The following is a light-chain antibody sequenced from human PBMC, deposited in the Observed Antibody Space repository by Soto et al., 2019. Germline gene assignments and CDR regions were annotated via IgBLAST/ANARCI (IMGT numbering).Light chain of an antibody. CDR3: QQRNSRPSIT. CDR1: QSVSSN. CDR2: GAS. Sequence: EIVMTQSPATLSVSPGERATLSCRASQSVSSNLAWYQQKPGQAPRLLIYGASTRATGIPARFSGSGSGTDFTLTISSLEPEDFAVYHCQQRNSRPSITFGQGTRLEI. J-gene: IGKJ5*01. V-gene: IGKV3-15*01.